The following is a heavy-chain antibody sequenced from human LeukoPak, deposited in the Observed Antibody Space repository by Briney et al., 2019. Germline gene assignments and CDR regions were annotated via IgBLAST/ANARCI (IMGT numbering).Heavy chain of an antibody. CDR2: ISSSGSTM. D-gene: IGHD1-14*01. V-gene: IGHV3-11*01. CDR3: ARGSLHHASYGRDV. Sequence: GGSLRLSCAASGFTFSDYYMSWIRQAPGKGLEGVSYISSSGSTMYYADSVKGRFTITRDNAKNSLYLQMNSLRAEDTAVYYCARGSLHHASYGRDVWGQGTTVTVSS. CDR1: GFTFSDYY. J-gene: IGHJ6*02.